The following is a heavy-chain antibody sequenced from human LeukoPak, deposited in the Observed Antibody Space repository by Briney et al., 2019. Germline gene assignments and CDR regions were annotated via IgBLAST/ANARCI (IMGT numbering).Heavy chain of an antibody. D-gene: IGHD6-19*01. Sequence: GGSLRLSCAASGFTFSDCYMSWIRQAPGKGLEWVSYISSSGSTIYYADSVKGRFTISRDNAKNSLYLQMNSLRAEDTAVYYCARDSSSGWYAETDYWGQGTLVTVPS. J-gene: IGHJ4*02. CDR2: ISSSGSTI. V-gene: IGHV3-11*01. CDR3: ARDSSSGWYAETDY. CDR1: GFTFSDCY.